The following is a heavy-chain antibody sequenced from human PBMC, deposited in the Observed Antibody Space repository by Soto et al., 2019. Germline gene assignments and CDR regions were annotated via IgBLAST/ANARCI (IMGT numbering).Heavy chain of an antibody. V-gene: IGHV4-59*01. CDR2: IYYSGST. Sequence: SETLSLTCTVSGGSISSYYWSWIRQHPGKGLEWIGYIYYSGSTNYNPSLKSRVTISVDTSKNQFSLKLSSVTAADTAVCYCASIAAPPPEYYFDYWGQGTLVTAPQ. D-gene: IGHD6-6*01. CDR1: GGSISSYY. CDR3: ASIAAPPPEYYFDY. J-gene: IGHJ4*02.